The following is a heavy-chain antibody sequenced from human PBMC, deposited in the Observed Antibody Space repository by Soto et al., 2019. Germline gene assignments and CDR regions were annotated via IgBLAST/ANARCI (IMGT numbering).Heavy chain of an antibody. CDR1: GYTFTSYG. V-gene: IGHV1-18*01. D-gene: IGHD3-22*01. Sequence: QVQLVQSGAEVKKPGASVKVSCKASGYTFTSYGINWVRQAPGQGLEWMGWISSYNGNTNYAQKLQGRVTMTTDTSTRTAYMELRSLRYDDTAVYYCARGWGYDSNDYYYAYWGQGTLVIVSS. CDR3: ARGWGYDSNDYYYAY. CDR2: ISSYNGNT. J-gene: IGHJ4*02.